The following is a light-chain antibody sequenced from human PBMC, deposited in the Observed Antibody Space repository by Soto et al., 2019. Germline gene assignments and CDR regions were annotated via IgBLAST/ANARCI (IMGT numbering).Light chain of an antibody. CDR2: DAS. CDR1: QSITRW. J-gene: IGKJ4*01. Sequence: DIQMTQSPSSLSASVGDRVTITCRTSQSITRWLAWHQQKPGKAPRLLIYDASNLESGVPSRFSGSGSGTEFTLTIGSLQPDDVATYYCQQYDGYPITLGGGTKVEIK. V-gene: IGKV1-5*01. CDR3: QQYDGYPIT.